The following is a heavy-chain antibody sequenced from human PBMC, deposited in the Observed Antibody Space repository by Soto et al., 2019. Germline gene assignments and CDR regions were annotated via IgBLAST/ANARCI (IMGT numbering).Heavy chain of an antibody. V-gene: IGHV4-59*08. D-gene: IGHD3-3*01. Sequence: PSETLSLTCTVSGGSISSYYWSWIRQPPGKGLEWIGYIYYSGSTNYNPSLKSRVTISVDTSKNQFSLKLSSVTAADTAVYYCARLLKNPTIFGVGNWFDPWGQGTLVTVSS. CDR2: IYYSGST. J-gene: IGHJ5*02. CDR3: ARLLKNPTIFGVGNWFDP. CDR1: GGSISSYY.